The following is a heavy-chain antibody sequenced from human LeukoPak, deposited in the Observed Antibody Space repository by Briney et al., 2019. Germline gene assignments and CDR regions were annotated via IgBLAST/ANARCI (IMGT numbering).Heavy chain of an antibody. V-gene: IGHV3-73*01. CDR1: WLPFRGSA. CDR3: TRHSDTYCSRANCYVDNFYGLDV. Sequence: GGSQRLLCAASWLPFRGSAMHWAPHASGKGREWVGRNRSRANRYVSAYAAALTGRVLIHSDDSSHTAYLQMNSLTTEDTAVYYCTRHSDTYCSRANCYVDNFYGLDVWGQGTRVTVSS. J-gene: IGHJ6*02. D-gene: IGHD2-2*01. CDR2: NRSRANRYVS.